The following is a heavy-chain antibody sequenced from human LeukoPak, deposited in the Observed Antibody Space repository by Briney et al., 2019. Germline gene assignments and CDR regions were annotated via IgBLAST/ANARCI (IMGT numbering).Heavy chain of an antibody. CDR1: GYTFTSYW. V-gene: IGHV5-51*01. Sequence: GESLKISCKGSGYTFTSYWIGWVRQMPGKGLEWMGIIYPGDSDTTYSPSFQGQVTISADKSISTAYLQWGSLKASDTAMYYCARQRGYYGSGSLDYWGQGTLVTVSS. D-gene: IGHD3-10*01. J-gene: IGHJ4*02. CDR2: IYPGDSDT. CDR3: ARQRGYYGSGSLDY.